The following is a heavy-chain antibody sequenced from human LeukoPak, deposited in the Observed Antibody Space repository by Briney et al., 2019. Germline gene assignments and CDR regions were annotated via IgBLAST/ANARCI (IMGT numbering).Heavy chain of an antibody. CDR3: ARVVRASPLWFGEFNGMDV. J-gene: IGHJ6*02. Sequence: SETLSLTCVVYGGSFSGYYWSWIRQPPGKGLEWIGEINHSGSTNYNPSLKSRVTISLDTSKNQFSLKLSSVTAADTAVYYCARVVRASPLWFGEFNGMDVWGQGTMVTVSS. V-gene: IGHV4-34*01. D-gene: IGHD3-10*01. CDR1: GGSFSGYY. CDR2: INHSGST.